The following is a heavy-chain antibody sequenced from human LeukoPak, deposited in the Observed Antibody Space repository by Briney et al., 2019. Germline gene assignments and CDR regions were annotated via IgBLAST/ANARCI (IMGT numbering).Heavy chain of an antibody. CDR1: GGSFSGYY. CDR2: INHSGST. V-gene: IGHV4-34*01. Sequence: PSETLSLTCAVYGGSFSGYYWSWIRQPPGKGLEWIGEINHSGSTNYNPSLKSRVTISVDTSKNQFSLKLSSVTAADTAVYCCARTWIQAPFDYWGQGTLVTVSS. CDR3: ARTWIQAPFDY. D-gene: IGHD5-18*01. J-gene: IGHJ4*02.